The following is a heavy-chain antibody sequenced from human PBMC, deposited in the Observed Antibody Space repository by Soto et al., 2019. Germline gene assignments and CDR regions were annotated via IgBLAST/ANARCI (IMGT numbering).Heavy chain of an antibody. CDR2: ISGGGGST. CDR3: ARAIGPTLFDY. J-gene: IGHJ4*02. Sequence: PGGSLRLSCTASGFTFSSYAMSWVRQAPGKGLEWVSAISGGGGSTNYADSVKGRFTISRDNSKNSLYLQMNSLRAGDTAIYFCARAIGPTLFDYWGQGALVTVSS. V-gene: IGHV3-23*01. D-gene: IGHD3-22*01. CDR1: GFTFSSYA.